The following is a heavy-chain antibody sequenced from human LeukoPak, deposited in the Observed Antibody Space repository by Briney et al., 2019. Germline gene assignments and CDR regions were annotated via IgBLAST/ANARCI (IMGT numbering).Heavy chain of an antibody. CDR3: ARDRLELRFDWFDP. CDR2: ISSASNYI. J-gene: IGHJ5*02. CDR1: GFTFSNYN. D-gene: IGHD1-7*01. Sequence: GGSLRLSCAASGFTFSNYNMNWVRQAPGKGLEWVSSISSASNYIYYADSVKGRFTVSRGNAKNSLYLQMNSLRAEDTAVYYCARDRLELRFDWFDPWGQGTLVTVSS. V-gene: IGHV3-21*01.